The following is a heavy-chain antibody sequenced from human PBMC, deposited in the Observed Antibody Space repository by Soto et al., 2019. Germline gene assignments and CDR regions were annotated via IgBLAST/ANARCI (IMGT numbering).Heavy chain of an antibody. V-gene: IGHV1-18*01. CDR2: INTSNDNK. CDR3: ARDPGAAPFDF. Sequence: SVKVSCKASGYTFTNYGISWVRQAPGEGLEWVGWINTSNDNKLYAQKLQGRLTLTTDTSTSTAYMDLTTLRSDDTAVYFCARDPGAAPFDFWAQGTLVTVSS. J-gene: IGHJ4*02. CDR1: GYTFTNYG. D-gene: IGHD2-15*01.